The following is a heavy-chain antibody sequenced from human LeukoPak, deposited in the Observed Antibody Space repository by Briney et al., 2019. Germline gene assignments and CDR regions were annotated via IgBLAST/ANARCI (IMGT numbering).Heavy chain of an antibody. CDR3: ARVRGYSYDQDY. D-gene: IGHD5-18*01. J-gene: IGHJ4*02. CDR1: GGSFSGYY. V-gene: IGHV4-34*01. Sequence: SETLSLTCAVYGGSFSGYYWSWIRQPPGKGLEWIGEINHSGSTNYNPSLKSRVTISVDTSKNQFSLKLRSVTAADTAVYYCARVRGYSYDQDYWGQGTLVTVSS. CDR2: INHSGST.